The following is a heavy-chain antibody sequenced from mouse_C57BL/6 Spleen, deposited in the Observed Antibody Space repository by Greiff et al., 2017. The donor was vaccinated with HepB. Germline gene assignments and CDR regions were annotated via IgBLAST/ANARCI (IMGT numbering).Heavy chain of an antibody. CDR1: GYTFTSYW. CDR3: ARWLLPPYWYFDV. D-gene: IGHD2-3*01. J-gene: IGHJ1*03. CDR2: INPSNGGT. Sequence: QVQLQQPGTELVKPGASVKLSCKASGYTFTSYWMHWVKQRPGQGLEWIGNINPSNGGTNYNEKFKSKATLTVDKSSSTAYMQLISLISEDSAVYYCARWLLPPYWYFDVWGTGTTVTVSS. V-gene: IGHV1-53*01.